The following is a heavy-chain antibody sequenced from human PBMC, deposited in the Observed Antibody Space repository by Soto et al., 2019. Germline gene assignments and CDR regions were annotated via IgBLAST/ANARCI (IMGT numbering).Heavy chain of an antibody. V-gene: IGHV4-30-2*01. CDR2: IYHSGST. J-gene: IGHJ4*02. CDR1: GGSISSGGYS. Sequence: SETLSLTCAVSGGSISSGGYSWNWIRQPPGKGLEWIGYIYHSGSTYYNPSLKSRVTISVDRSKNQFSLKLSSVTAADTAVYYCAGSYYYDSSGYSPFDYWGQGTLVTVSS. CDR3: AGSYYYDSSGYSPFDY. D-gene: IGHD3-22*01.